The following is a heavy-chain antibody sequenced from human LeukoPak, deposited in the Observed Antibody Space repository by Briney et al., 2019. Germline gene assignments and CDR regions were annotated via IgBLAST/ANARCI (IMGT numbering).Heavy chain of an antibody. CDR1: GFSLSTSGVG. Sequence: SGPTLVKPTQTLTLTCTFSGFSLSTSGVGVGWIRQPPGKALEWLALIYWNDNKLYSPSLKSRLTITKDTSNNQVVLTMTNMDPVDTATYYCAHYGDYRFLYYFDYWGQGTLVTASS. CDR2: IYWNDNK. V-gene: IGHV2-5*01. CDR3: AHYGDYRFLYYFDY. J-gene: IGHJ4*02. D-gene: IGHD4-17*01.